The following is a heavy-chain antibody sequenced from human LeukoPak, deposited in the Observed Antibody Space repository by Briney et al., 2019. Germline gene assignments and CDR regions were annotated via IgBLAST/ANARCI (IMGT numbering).Heavy chain of an antibody. D-gene: IGHD3-10*01. CDR3: AKGSRAQGYYFDF. CDR1: GFTVSSNY. V-gene: IGHV3-66*01. J-gene: IGHJ4*02. Sequence: QPGGSLRLSCAASGFTVSSNYMSWVRQAPGKGLEWVSVIYSGGSTYYADSVKGRFTISRDNSKNTLYLQMNSLRAEDTAAYYCAKGSRAQGYYFDFWGQGTLVTVSS. CDR2: IYSGGST.